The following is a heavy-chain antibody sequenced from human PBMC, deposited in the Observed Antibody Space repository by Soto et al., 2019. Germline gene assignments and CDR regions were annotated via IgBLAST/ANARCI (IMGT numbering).Heavy chain of an antibody. Sequence: SVKVSCKASGGTFSSYAISWVREAPGQGLEWMGGIIPIFGTANYAQECQGRVTITADESTSTAYMELSSLRSEDAAVYYCARSFAGSRGGLSYYYGRDVWGQGTTVTVSS. D-gene: IGHD2-15*01. CDR1: GGTFSSYA. J-gene: IGHJ6*02. V-gene: IGHV1-69*13. CDR2: IIPIFGTA. CDR3: ARSFAGSRGGLSYYYGRDV.